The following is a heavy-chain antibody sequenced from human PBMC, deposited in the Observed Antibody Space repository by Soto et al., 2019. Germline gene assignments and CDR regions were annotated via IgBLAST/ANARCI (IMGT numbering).Heavy chain of an antibody. D-gene: IGHD4-17*01. CDR2: IYYSGST. CDR1: GGSISSGGYY. Sequence: SETLSLTCTVSGGSISSGGYYWSWIRQHPGKGLEWIGYIYYSGSTYYNPSLKSRVTISVDTSKNQFSLKLSSVTAADTAVYYCARVRNDYGDYPPDYWGQGTLVTVSS. J-gene: IGHJ4*02. V-gene: IGHV4-31*03. CDR3: ARVRNDYGDYPPDY.